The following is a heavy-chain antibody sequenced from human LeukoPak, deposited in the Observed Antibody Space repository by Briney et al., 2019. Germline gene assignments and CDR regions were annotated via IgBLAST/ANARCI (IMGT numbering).Heavy chain of an antibody. CDR2: IYPSDSDT. D-gene: IGHD6-19*01. J-gene: IGHJ4*02. CDR3: ARRESAWYVNY. Sequence: PGESLKISCKSSGYSFTTYWIGWVRQMPGKGLEWMGIIYPSDSDTRYSPSFQGQVTMSVDKSISTAYLQWSSLKASDTAMYYCARRESAWYVNYWGQGTLVTVSS. V-gene: IGHV5-51*01. CDR1: GYSFTTYW.